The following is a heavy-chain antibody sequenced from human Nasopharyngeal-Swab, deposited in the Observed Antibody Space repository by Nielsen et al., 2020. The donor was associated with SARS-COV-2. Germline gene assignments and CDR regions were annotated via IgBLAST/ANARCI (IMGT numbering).Heavy chain of an antibody. CDR3: AIGGGGSYYYGMDV. CDR2: IYYSGST. V-gene: IGHV4-59*01. J-gene: IGHJ6*02. D-gene: IGHD3-16*01. Sequence: WIRQPPGKGLEWIGYIYYSGSTNYNPFLKSRVTISVDTSKNQFSLKLSSVTAADTAVYYCAIGGGGSYYYGMDVWGQGTMVTVSS.